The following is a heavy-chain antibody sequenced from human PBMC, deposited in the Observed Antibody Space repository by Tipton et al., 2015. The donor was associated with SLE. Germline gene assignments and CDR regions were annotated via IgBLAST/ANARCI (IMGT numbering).Heavy chain of an antibody. CDR2: LYYSGGT. CDR1: GGSISSHF. CDR3: ARFGDGMDV. J-gene: IGHJ6*02. V-gene: IGHV4-59*11. Sequence: TLSLTCTVSGGSISSHFWSWIRQPPGKGLEWIGYLYYSGGTNYNPSLKSRVTISVDTSKNQFSLKLSSVTAADTAVYYCARFGDGMDVWGQGTTVTVSS. D-gene: IGHD3-10*01.